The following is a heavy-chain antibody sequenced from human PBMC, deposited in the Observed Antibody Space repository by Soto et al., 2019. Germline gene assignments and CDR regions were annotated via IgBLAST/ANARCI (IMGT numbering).Heavy chain of an antibody. D-gene: IGHD6-19*01. CDR1: GGTFSSYA. CDR2: IIPIFGNT. V-gene: IGHV1-18*01. CDR3: ARDLGPQRRLQW. J-gene: IGHJ4*02. Sequence: ASVKVSCKASGGTFSSYAISWVRQAPGQGLEWMGGIIPIFGNTNYAQRLQGRVTMTTDTSTSTAYMELRSLRSDDTAVYYCARDLGPQRRLQWWGQGTLVTVSS.